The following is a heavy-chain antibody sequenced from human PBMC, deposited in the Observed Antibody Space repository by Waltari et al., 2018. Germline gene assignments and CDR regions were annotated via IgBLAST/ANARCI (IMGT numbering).Heavy chain of an antibody. J-gene: IGHJ4*02. V-gene: IGHV3-30*01. CDR2: ISYDGSNQ. D-gene: IGHD6-6*01. CDR1: GFTFSSYA. CDR3: ARDLEYSSSSYFDY. Sequence: QVQLVESGGGVVQPGRSLSLSCAASGFTFSSYALHWVRQAPGKGLEWVAIISYDGSNQYYADSVKGRFTISRDNSKNTLYLRMNSLRGEDTAVYYCARDLEYSSSSYFDYWGQGTLVTVSS.